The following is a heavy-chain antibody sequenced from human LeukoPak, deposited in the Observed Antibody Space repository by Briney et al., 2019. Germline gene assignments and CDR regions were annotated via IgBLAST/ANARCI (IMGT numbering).Heavy chain of an antibody. Sequence: PSETLSLTCTVSGGSISTSSYYWGWIRQPPGKGLEWIGSICYSGSTYYNPSLKSRVTISVDTSKNQFSLKLSSVTAADTAVYYCARRGLYWYDFDYWGQGTLVTVSS. CDR1: GGSISTSSYY. CDR2: ICYSGST. J-gene: IGHJ4*02. D-gene: IGHD2-8*02. V-gene: IGHV4-39*01. CDR3: ARRGLYWYDFDY.